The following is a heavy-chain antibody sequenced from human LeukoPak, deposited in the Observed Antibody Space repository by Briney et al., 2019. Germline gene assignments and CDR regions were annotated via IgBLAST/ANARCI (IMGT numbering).Heavy chain of an antibody. D-gene: IGHD6-19*01. V-gene: IGHV3-20*04. Sequence: GGSLRLSCAASGFTFDDYGMNWVRQAPGKGLEWVSSINWDGTSTGYADSVKGRFTISRDNAKNSLYLQMNSLRAEDTAVYYCAKVSSGLVRDFDYWGQGTLVTVSS. CDR1: GFTFDDYG. J-gene: IGHJ4*02. CDR3: AKVSSGLVRDFDY. CDR2: INWDGTST.